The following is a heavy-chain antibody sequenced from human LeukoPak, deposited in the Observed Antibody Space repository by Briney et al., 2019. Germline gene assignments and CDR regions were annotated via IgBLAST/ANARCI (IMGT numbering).Heavy chain of an antibody. CDR1: GGSFSGYY. V-gene: IGHV4-34*01. CDR2: INHSGST. CDR3: ARVRFLEWFLYYFDY. D-gene: IGHD3-3*01. Sequence: KPSETLSLTCAVYGGSFSGYYWSWIRQRPGKGLEWIGEINHSGSTNYNPSLKSRVTISVDTSKNQFSLKLSSVTAADTAVYYCARVRFLEWFLYYFDYWGQGTLVTVSS. J-gene: IGHJ4*02.